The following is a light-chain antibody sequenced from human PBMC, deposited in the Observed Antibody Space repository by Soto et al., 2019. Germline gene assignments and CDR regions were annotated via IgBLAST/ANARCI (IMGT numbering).Light chain of an antibody. J-gene: IGLJ3*02. V-gene: IGLV4-69*01. CDR3: QTWGTGIPWV. CDR1: SGHSSYA. CDR2: LNSDVSH. Sequence: QPVLTQSPSASASLGASVKLTCTLSSGHSSYAIAWHQQQPEKGPRYLMKLNSDVSHSKGDGIPDRFSGSSSGAERYLTISSLQSEDEADYYCQTWGTGIPWVFGGGTKVTVL.